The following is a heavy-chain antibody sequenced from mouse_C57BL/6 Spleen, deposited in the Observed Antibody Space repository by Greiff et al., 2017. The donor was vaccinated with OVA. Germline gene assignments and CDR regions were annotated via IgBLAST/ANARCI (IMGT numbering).Heavy chain of an antibody. CDR2: IDPSDSYT. V-gene: IGHV1-69*01. CDR1: GYTFTSYW. D-gene: IGHD1-1*01. Sequence: VQLQQPGAELVMPGASVKLSCKASGYTFTSYWMHWVKQRPGQGLEWIGEIDPSDSYTNYNQKFKGKSTLTVDKSSSTAYMQLSSLTSEDSAVYYCARPFITTVVRYFDVWGTGTTVTVSS. J-gene: IGHJ1*03. CDR3: ARPFITTVVRYFDV.